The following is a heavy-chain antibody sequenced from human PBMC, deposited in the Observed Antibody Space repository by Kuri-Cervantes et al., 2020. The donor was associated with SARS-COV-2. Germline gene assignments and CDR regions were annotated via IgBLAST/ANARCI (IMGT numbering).Heavy chain of an antibody. Sequence: GESLKISCTASGFTFGDYAMSWVRQAPGKGLEWIGFIRSKAYGGTTEYAASVKGRFTISRDDSKSIAYLQMNSLKTEDTAVYYCTTLIDCWGQGALVTVSS. V-gene: IGHV3-49*04. CDR2: IRSKAYGGTT. J-gene: IGHJ4*02. CDR3: TTLIDC. CDR1: GFTFGDYA.